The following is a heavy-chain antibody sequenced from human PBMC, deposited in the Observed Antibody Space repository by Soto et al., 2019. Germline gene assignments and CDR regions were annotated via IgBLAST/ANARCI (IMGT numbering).Heavy chain of an antibody. CDR3: ARDLEDEYQLLYRKNYYYGMDV. J-gene: IGHJ6*02. Sequence: SVKVSCKASGGTFSSYAISWVRQAPGQGLEWMGGIIPIFGTANYAQKFQGRVTITADKSTSTAYMELSSLRSEDTAVYYCARDLEDEYQLLYRKNYYYGMDVWGQGNPGHRL. D-gene: IGHD2-2*02. CDR2: IIPIFGTA. CDR1: GGTFSSYA. V-gene: IGHV1-69*06.